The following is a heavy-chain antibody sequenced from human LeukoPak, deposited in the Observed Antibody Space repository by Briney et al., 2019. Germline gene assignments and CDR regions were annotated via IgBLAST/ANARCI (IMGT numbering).Heavy chain of an antibody. V-gene: IGHV3-11*06. CDR2: ISSSSSYT. J-gene: IGHJ6*02. CDR1: GFTFSDYY. Sequence: GGSLRLSCAASGFTFSDYYMSWIRQAPGKGLEWVSYISSSSSYTNHADSVKGRFTISRDNAKNSLYLQMNSLRAEDTAVYYCARFADDYYYYGMDVWGQGTTVTVSS. CDR3: ARFADDYYYYGMDV.